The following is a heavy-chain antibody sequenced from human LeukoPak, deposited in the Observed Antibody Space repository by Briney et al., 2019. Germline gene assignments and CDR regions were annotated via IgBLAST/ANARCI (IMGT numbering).Heavy chain of an antibody. D-gene: IGHD6-25*01. CDR3: ATGGGYRFAY. CDR1: GYSITNYA. CDR2: INHNTEKS. J-gene: IGHJ4*02. V-gene: IGHV7-4-1*02. Sequence: SSVKVSCKASGYSITNYAILWVRQAPGQGLEWVGWINHNTEKSTCAPGFTGRYVFSLDSSVNTAYLQISSLKAEGTALYYCATGGGYRFAYWGQGTLVTVSS.